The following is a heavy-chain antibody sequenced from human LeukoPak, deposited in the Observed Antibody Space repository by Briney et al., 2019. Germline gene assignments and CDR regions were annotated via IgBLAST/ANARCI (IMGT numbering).Heavy chain of an antibody. V-gene: IGHV3-30*18. Sequence: PGRSPRLSCAASGFTFSSYGMHWVRQAPGKGLEWVAVISYDGSNKYYADSVKGRFTISRDNSKNTLYLQMNSLRAEDTAVYYCAKDRSMGAYCGGDCYDGPFDYWGQGTLVTVSS. CDR1: GFTFSSYG. CDR2: ISYDGSNK. CDR3: AKDRSMGAYCGGDCYDGPFDY. J-gene: IGHJ4*02. D-gene: IGHD2-21*02.